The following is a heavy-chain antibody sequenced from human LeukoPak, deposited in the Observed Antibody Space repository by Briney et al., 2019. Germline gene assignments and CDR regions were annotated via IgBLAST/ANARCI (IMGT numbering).Heavy chain of an antibody. CDR3: ARQVYCGGDCYPYYFDY. V-gene: IGHV1-69*05. Sequence: SVKVSCKASGGTSSSYAISWVRQAPGQGLEWMGGTTPIFGTANYAQKFQGRVTIRTDESTSTAYMELNSLRSEDTAVYYCARQVYCGGDCYPYYFDYWGQGTLVTVSS. J-gene: IGHJ4*02. D-gene: IGHD2-21*02. CDR1: GGTSSSYA. CDR2: TTPIFGTA.